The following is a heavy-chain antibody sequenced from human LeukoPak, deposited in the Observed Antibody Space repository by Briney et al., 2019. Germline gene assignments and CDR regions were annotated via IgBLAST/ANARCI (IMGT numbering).Heavy chain of an antibody. D-gene: IGHD7-27*01. CDR1: GGTFSSYA. V-gene: IGHV1-69*04. Sequence: AASVKVSCKASGGTFSSYAISWVRQAPGQGLEWMGRIIPILGIANYAQKFQGRVTITTDESTSTAYMELSSLRSEDTAVYYCARHPGVDYFDYWGQGTLVTVSS. J-gene: IGHJ4*02. CDR2: IIPILGIA. CDR3: ARHPGVDYFDY.